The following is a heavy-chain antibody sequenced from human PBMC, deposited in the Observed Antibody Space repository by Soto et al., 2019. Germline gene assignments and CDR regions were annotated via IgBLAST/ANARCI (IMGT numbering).Heavy chain of an antibody. CDR1: GFTFSSYA. V-gene: IGHV3-23*01. Sequence: EVQLLESGGGLVQPGGSLRLSCAASGFTFSSYAMSWVRQAPGKGLEWVSAISGSGGSTYYADSVKGRFTISRDNSKNTLYLQMNSLRAEDTAVYYCAKDRSSGWYGGYDFDDWGQGTLVTVSS. D-gene: IGHD6-19*01. J-gene: IGHJ4*02. CDR3: AKDRSSGWYGGYDFDD. CDR2: ISGSGGST.